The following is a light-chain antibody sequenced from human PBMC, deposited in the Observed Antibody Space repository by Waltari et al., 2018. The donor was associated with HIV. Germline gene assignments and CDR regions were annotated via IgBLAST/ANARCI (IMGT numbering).Light chain of an antibody. J-gene: IGLJ2*01. CDR1: SLRSYA. CDR2: GRN. Sequence: SSELTQGPAVSVALGQTVRLTCQGDSLRSYAASWYQQKPGQAPVLFIYGRNNRPPGIPARFSGSRSGNTASLTITGAQAEDEADYYCNSRDRSGYLHVVFGGGTKLTVL. CDR3: NSRDRSGYLHVV. V-gene: IGLV3-19*01.